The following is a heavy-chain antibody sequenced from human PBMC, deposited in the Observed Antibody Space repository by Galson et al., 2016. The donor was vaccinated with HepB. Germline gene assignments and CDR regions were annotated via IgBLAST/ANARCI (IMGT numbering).Heavy chain of an antibody. CDR2: INPNNGDT. V-gene: IGHV1-2*05. Sequence: SVKVSCKASGYTFTAYYIHWVRQAPGQGLEWMGRINPNNGDTNYAQKFQGRVSMTRDTSIRTAYMELSRLRFDDTVVYYCARGGPGVYDYPDYWGQGTLVIVSS. J-gene: IGHJ4*02. CDR3: ARGGPGVYDYPDY. CDR1: GYTFTAYY. D-gene: IGHD3-16*01.